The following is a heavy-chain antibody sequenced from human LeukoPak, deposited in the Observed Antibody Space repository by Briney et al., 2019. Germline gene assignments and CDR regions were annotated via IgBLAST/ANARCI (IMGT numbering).Heavy chain of an antibody. CDR1: GGSISSGGYY. J-gene: IGHJ4*02. CDR2: IYYSGST. CDR3: AREGERPIRHFDY. Sequence: SETLSLTCTVSGGSISSGGYYWSWIRQHPGKGLEWIGYIYYSGSTYYNPSLKSRVTISVDTSKNQFSLKLSSVTAADTAVYYCAREGERPIRHFDYWGQGTLVTVSS. V-gene: IGHV4-31*03.